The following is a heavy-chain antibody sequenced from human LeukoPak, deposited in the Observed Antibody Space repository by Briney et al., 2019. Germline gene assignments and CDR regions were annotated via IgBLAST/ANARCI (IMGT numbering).Heavy chain of an antibody. CDR3: ARHVIMITFGGVIVPEMGYFDY. D-gene: IGHD3-16*02. CDR1: GGSISSSSYY. V-gene: IGHV4-39*01. J-gene: IGHJ4*02. Sequence: SETLSLTCTVSGGSISSSSYYWGWIRQPPGKGLEWIGSIYYSGSTYYNPSLKSRVTISVDTSKNQFSLKLSSVTAADTAVYYCARHVIMITFGGVIVPEMGYFDYWGQGTLVTVAS. CDR2: IYYSGST.